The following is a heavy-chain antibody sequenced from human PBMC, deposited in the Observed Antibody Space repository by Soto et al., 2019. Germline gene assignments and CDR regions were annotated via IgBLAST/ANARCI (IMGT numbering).Heavy chain of an antibody. J-gene: IGHJ3*02. V-gene: IGHV1-69*02. Sequence: SVKVSCKASGGTFSSYTISWVRQAPGQGLEWMGRIIPILGIANYAQKFQGRVTITADKSTSTAYMELSSLRSEDTAVYYCARSLTMPTMVYHRRDAFDSWGQGTMVTVAS. CDR3: ARSLTMPTMVYHRRDAFDS. CDR2: IIPILGIA. D-gene: IGHD2-8*01. CDR1: GGTFSSYT.